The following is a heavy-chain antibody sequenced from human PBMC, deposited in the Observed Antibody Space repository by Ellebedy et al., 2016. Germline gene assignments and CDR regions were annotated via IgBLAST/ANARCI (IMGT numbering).Heavy chain of an antibody. J-gene: IGHJ3*02. D-gene: IGHD3-9*01. Sequence: SETLSLTCTVSGGSISSYYWSWIRQPPGKGLEWIGYISYSEHTNYNPSLKSRVTISLDTSKNQFSLKLSSVTAADTAVYYCVLTGPQGHAFDIWGQGTMVTVSS. V-gene: IGHV4-59*01. CDR2: ISYSEHT. CDR3: VLTGPQGHAFDI. CDR1: GGSISSYY.